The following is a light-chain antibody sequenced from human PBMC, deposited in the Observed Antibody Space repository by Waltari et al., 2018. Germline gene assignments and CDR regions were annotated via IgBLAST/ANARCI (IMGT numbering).Light chain of an antibody. CDR2: LGS. CDR1: QSLLHSSGNNF. V-gene: IGKV2-28*01. J-gene: IGKJ3*01. Sequence: DIVMTQSPLSLPVTPGEPASISCRSTQSLLHSSGNNFLDLYLQKPGQSPQLLIYLGSNRASGVPDRFSGSGSGTDFTLKISRVEAEDVGVYYCMQALQTPFTFGPGTKVDIK. CDR3: MQALQTPFT.